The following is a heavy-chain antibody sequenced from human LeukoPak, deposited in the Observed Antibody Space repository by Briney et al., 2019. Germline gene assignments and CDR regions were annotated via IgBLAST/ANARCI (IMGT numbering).Heavy chain of an antibody. D-gene: IGHD6-13*01. V-gene: IGHV4-34*01. Sequence: PSETLSLTCAVYGGSFSGYYWSWIRQPPGKGLEWIGEINYSGSTNYNPSLKSRVTISVDTSKNQFSLKLSSVTAADTAVYYCARAQYSSSWYPPRSWFDPWGQGTLVTVSS. CDR2: INYSGST. CDR3: ARAQYSSSWYPPRSWFDP. J-gene: IGHJ5*02. CDR1: GGSFSGYY.